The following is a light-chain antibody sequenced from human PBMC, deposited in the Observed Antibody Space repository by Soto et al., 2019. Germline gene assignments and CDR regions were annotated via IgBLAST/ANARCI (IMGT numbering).Light chain of an antibody. CDR2: AAS. V-gene: IGKV1-39*01. CDR3: QQSYNTPRT. Sequence: DIQMTQSPSSLSASVGDRVTIPCRASQGIRNDLGWYQQKPGKAPKLLIYAASSLQSGVPSRFSGSGSGAEFTLTITSLQPEDFATYYCQQSYNTPRTFGQGTKVDNK. J-gene: IGKJ1*01. CDR1: QGIRND.